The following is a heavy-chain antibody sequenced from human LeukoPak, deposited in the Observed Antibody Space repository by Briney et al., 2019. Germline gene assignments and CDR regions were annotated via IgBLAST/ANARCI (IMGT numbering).Heavy chain of an antibody. CDR1: GFTFSSDS. V-gene: IGHV3-21*01. D-gene: IGHD6-6*01. CDR2: ISSSSSYI. CDR3: ARAKEYSSSLYYFDY. Sequence: PGGPLRLSCAASGFTFSSDSMNWFRQATGKGLEWVSSISSSSSYIYYADSVKGRFTISRDNAKNSLYLQMNSLRAEDTAVYYCARAKEYSSSLYYFDYWGQGTLVTVSS. J-gene: IGHJ4*02.